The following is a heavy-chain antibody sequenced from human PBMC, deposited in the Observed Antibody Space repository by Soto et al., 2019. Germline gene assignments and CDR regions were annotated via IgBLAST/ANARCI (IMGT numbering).Heavy chain of an antibody. J-gene: IGHJ4*02. CDR3: ARENSVQAWLHHFDH. CDR1: GFTFSTYW. Sequence: GGSLRLSCAASGFTFSTYWMHWVRQAPGKGLVWVSRINPEGTSTSYADSVKGRFSISRDNAKKTLYLRVNSLRAEDTAVYYCARENSVQAWLHHFDHWGLGTLVTVSS. D-gene: IGHD5-18*01. CDR2: INPEGTST. V-gene: IGHV3-74*01.